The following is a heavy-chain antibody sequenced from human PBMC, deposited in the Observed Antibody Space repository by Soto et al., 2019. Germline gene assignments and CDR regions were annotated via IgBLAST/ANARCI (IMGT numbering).Heavy chain of an antibody. CDR3: ARGCSGGTNCFYFDF. J-gene: IGHJ4*02. CDR1: GFTFGNFG. D-gene: IGHD6-13*01. Sequence: QVQLVESGGGVVQPGRSLRLSCAASGFTFGNFGIHWVRQAPGKGLEWVADISNDGTDQYYAYSVKGRFTISRDNSKNTLYLQMNSLRAEDTAVYYCARGCSGGTNCFYFDFWGQGILVTVSS. V-gene: IGHV3-30*03. CDR2: ISNDGTDQ.